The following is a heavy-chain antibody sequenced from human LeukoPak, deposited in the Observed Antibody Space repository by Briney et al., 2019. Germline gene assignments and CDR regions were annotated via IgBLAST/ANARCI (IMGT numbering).Heavy chain of an antibody. V-gene: IGHV3-23*01. CDR3: ARDKLKSSSWSTYYYGMDV. J-gene: IGHJ6*02. D-gene: IGHD6-13*01. CDR2: ISSSGSGGNT. Sequence: PGGSLRLSCAASGFTFSSYAMSWARQAPGKGLEWVSGISSSGSGGNTYYADSVKGRFTISRDSSKNTLFLHMNSLRAEDTAVYYCARDKLKSSSWSTYYYGMDVWGQGTTVTVSS. CDR1: GFTFSSYA.